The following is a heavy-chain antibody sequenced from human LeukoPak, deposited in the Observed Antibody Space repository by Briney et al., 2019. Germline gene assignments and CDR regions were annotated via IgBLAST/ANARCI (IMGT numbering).Heavy chain of an antibody. Sequence: PSETLSLTCAVYGGSFSGYYWSWIRQPPGKGLEWIGEINHSGSTNYNPSLKGRVTISVDTSKNQFSLKLSSVTAADTAVYYCARGTRLLRPFDYWGQGTLVTVSS. CDR1: GGSFSGYY. D-gene: IGHD2-2*01. J-gene: IGHJ4*02. CDR3: ARGTRLLRPFDY. CDR2: INHSGST. V-gene: IGHV4-34*01.